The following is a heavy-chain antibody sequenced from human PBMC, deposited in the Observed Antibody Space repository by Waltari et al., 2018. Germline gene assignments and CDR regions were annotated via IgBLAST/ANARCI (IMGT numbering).Heavy chain of an antibody. CDR3: ARGGSSWVYAFDI. J-gene: IGHJ3*02. CDR2: IIPIFGTA. D-gene: IGHD6-13*01. V-gene: IGHV1-69*01. Sequence: QVQLVQSGAEVKKPGSSVKVSCKASGSTFSSYAISWVLRAPGQGLEWMGGIIPIFGTANYAQKFQGRVTITADESTSTAYMELSSLRSEDTAVYYCARGGSSWVYAFDIWGQGTMVTVSS. CDR1: GSTFSSYA.